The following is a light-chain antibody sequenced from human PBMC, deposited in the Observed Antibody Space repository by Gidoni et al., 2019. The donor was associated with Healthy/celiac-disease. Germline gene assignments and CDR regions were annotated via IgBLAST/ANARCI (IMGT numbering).Light chain of an antibody. CDR1: QSVSSSY. V-gene: IGKV3-20*01. Sequence: IVLTQSPGTLSLSPGERATPSCRASQSVSSSYLAWYQQKPGQAPRLLIYGASSRATGIPDRFSGSGSGTDFTLTISRLEPEDFAVYYCQQYGSSPLTFGQGTKVEIK. J-gene: IGKJ1*01. CDR3: QQYGSSPLT. CDR2: GAS.